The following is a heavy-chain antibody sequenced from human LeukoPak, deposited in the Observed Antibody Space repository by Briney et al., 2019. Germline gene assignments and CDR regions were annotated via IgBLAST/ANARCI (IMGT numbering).Heavy chain of an antibody. D-gene: IGHD1-1*01. Sequence: SETLSLTCTVSGGSIGKTSYYWGWIRQPPGKGLEWIGNIYYSGTTYYNPSLKSRVTISVDTSKNQFSLTLNSVTAADTAVYFCARFKQLGRSFDSWGLGSLVTVSS. CDR1: GGSIGKTSYY. V-gene: IGHV4-39*07. CDR2: IYYSGTT. CDR3: ARFKQLGRSFDS. J-gene: IGHJ4*02.